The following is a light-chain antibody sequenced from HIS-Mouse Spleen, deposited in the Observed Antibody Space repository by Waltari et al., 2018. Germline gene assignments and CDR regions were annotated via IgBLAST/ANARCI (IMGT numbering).Light chain of an antibody. CDR1: QGISSY. CDR3: QQLNSYPPT. J-gene: IGKJ1*01. Sequence: DLQLTQSPSFLVASVSDSVPITCLAHQGISSYLAWYQLKPGKAPKLLIYAASTSQSGVPSRFSGSGSGTEFTLTISSLQPEDFATYYCQQLNSYPPTFGQGTKVEIK. V-gene: IGKV1-9*01. CDR2: AAS.